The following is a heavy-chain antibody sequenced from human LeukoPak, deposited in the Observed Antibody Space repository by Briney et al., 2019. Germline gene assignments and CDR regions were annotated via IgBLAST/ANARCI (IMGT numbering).Heavy chain of an antibody. CDR3: AKNSQPGIVGARMAFDI. J-gene: IGHJ3*02. D-gene: IGHD1-26*01. V-gene: IGHV3-11*01. Sequence: GGSLRLSCAASGFTFSDYYMSWIRQAPGKGLEWVSYISSSGNTIYYADSVKGRFTISRDNSKNTLYLQMNSLRAEDTAVYYCAKNSQPGIVGARMAFDIWGQGTMVTVSS. CDR1: GFTFSDYY. CDR2: ISSSGNTI.